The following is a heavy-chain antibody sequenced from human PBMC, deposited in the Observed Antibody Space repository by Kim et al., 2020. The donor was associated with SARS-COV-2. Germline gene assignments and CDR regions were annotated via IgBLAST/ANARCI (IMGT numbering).Heavy chain of an antibody. J-gene: IGHJ6*03. CDR3: AVLWGFCGSRASCSHYYYYLDV. Sequence: ASVKVSCKASGYTFTSYDINWVRQATGQGLEWMGWMNPNSGETGYAQNFQGRVTMTRDTSIYTAYMELSSLRSDDTAVYYCAVLWGFCGSRASCSHYYYYLDVWGKGTSVTVSS. D-gene: IGHD2-2*01. V-gene: IGHV1-8*01. CDR2: MNPNSGET. CDR1: GYTFTSYD.